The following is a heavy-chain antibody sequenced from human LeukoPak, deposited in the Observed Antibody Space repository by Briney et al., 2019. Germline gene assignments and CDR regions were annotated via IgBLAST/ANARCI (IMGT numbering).Heavy chain of an antibody. CDR2: IKQDGSDK. J-gene: IGHJ4*02. Sequence: GGSLRLSCAAYGFSFSVYWMSWVRQTPGKGLQWVANIKQDGSDKNYVDSVRGRFTISRDNAKNSLFLQMNGLRAEDTAIYYCERDEGVPTNWRFDYWGQGTLVTVSS. V-gene: IGHV3-7*03. CDR1: GFSFSVYW. CDR3: ERDEGVPTNWRFDY. D-gene: IGHD3-10*01.